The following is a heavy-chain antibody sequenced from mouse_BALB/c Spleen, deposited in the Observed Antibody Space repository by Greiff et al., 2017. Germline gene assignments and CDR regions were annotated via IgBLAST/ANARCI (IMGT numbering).Heavy chain of an antibody. Sequence: EVKVVESGGDLVKPGGSLKLSCAASGFTFSSYGMSWVRQTPDKRLEWVATISSGGSYTYYPDSVKGRFTISRDNAKNTLYLQMSSLKSEDTAMYYCARHGDYDGDGPDYWGQGTSVTVSS. CDR1: GFTFSSYG. D-gene: IGHD2-4*01. J-gene: IGHJ4*01. V-gene: IGHV5-6*01. CDR2: ISSGGSYT. CDR3: ARHGDYDGDGPDY.